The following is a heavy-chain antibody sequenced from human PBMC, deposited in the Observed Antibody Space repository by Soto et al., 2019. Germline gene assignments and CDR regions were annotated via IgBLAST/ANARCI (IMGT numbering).Heavy chain of an antibody. CDR1: GFSLSNARMG. D-gene: IGHD5-12*01. V-gene: IGHV2-26*01. CDR3: ARITVGYDQAGGRFDP. Sequence: QVTLKESGPVLVKPTETLTLTCTVSGFSLSNARMGVSWIRQPPGKALEWRAHIFSNDEKSYSTSLKSRLTISKDTYKSQVVLTVTIMDPVDTAKYYCARITVGYDQAGGRFDPWGQGTLGTVSS. J-gene: IGHJ5*02. CDR2: IFSNDEK.